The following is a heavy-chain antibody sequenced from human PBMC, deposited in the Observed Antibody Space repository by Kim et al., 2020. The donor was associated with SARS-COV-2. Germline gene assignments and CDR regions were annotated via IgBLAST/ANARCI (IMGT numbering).Heavy chain of an antibody. J-gene: IGHJ3*02. V-gene: IGHV3-11*01. Sequence: GGPLRLSCAASGFTFSDYYMSWIRQAPGKGLEWVSYISSSGSTIYYADPVKGRFTISRDNAKNSLYLQMNSLRAEDTAVYYCARDRKQWLARKNDAFDIWGQGTMVTVSS. CDR3: ARDRKQWLARKNDAFDI. CDR2: ISSSGSTI. D-gene: IGHD6-19*01. CDR1: GFTFSDYY.